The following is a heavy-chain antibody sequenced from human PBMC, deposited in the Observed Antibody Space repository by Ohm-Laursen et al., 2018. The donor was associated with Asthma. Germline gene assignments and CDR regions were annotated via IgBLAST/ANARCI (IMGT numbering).Heavy chain of an antibody. V-gene: IGHV3-21*01. D-gene: IGHD6-13*01. CDR1: GYTFSRYS. Sequence: SLRLSCSASGYTFSRYSIHWVRQIPGKGLEWVASISTASSFIYYADSVRGRFTTSRDNARNSVYLQMNSLRAEDTAVYYCAREYSSSWYGAFDLWGQGTMVTVSS. CDR2: ISTASSFI. J-gene: IGHJ3*01. CDR3: AREYSSSWYGAFDL.